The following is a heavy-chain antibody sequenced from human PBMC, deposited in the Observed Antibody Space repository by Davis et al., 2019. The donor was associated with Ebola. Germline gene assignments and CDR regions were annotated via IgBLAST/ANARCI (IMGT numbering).Heavy chain of an antibody. D-gene: IGHD6-13*01. Sequence: PGGSLRLSCPASGFTSGNYAMHWVRQPPGKGLEWVAFISYDGSNKYYADSVKGRLTISRDNSKNTLYLQMNSLRAEDTAVYYCARDSSSSWSLYYYGMDVWGQGTTVTVSS. V-gene: IGHV3-30*04. J-gene: IGHJ6*02. CDR3: ARDSSSSWSLYYYGMDV. CDR1: GFTSGNYA. CDR2: ISYDGSNK.